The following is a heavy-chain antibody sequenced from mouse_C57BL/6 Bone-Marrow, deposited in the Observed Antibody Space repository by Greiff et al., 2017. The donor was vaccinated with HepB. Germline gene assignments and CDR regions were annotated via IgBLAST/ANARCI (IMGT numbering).Heavy chain of an antibody. CDR1: GFTFSSYA. V-gene: IGHV5-4*01. CDR3: ARIYYGNYDFDY. Sequence: EVQLVESGGGLVKPGGSLKLSCAASGFTFSSYAMSWVRQTPEKRLEWVANISDGGSYTYYPDNVKGRFTISRDNAKNNLYLQMSRLKSEDTAMYYCARIYYGNYDFDYWGQGTALTVSS. D-gene: IGHD2-1*01. CDR2: ISDGGSYT. J-gene: IGHJ2*01.